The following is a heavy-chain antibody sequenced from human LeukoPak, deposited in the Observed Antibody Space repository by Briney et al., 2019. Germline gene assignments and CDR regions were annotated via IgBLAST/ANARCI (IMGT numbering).Heavy chain of an antibody. J-gene: IGHJ4*02. Sequence: GGSLRLSCSVSGLTFSNAWMNWVRQAPGKGLEWVGRIKSKSGGGARDYAAPVKGRFTISRDDSKNTLYLQMNSLRAEDTAVYYCAKEEWAYWGQGTLVTVSS. V-gene: IGHV3-15*01. CDR2: IKSKSGGGAR. CDR1: GLTFSNAW. CDR3: AKEEWAY. D-gene: IGHD2-8*01.